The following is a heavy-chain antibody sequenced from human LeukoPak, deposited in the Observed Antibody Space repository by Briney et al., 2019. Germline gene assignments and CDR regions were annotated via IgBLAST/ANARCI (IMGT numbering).Heavy chain of an antibody. CDR3: ARDPSRYDFQDAFDI. D-gene: IGHD3-3*01. CDR2: IYTSGST. J-gene: IGHJ3*02. CDR1: GGSISSYY. V-gene: IGHV4-4*07. Sequence: PSETLSLTCTVSGGSISSYYWSWIRQPAGKGLEWIGRIYTSGSTNYNPSLKSRVTMSVDTSKNQFSLKLSSVTAADTAVYYCARDPSRYDFQDAFDIWSQGTMVTVSS.